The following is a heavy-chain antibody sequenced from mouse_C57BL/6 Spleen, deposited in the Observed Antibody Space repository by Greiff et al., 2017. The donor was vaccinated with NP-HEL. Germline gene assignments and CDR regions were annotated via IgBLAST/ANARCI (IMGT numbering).Heavy chain of an antibody. CDR2: IYPRSGNT. CDR3: AREGIYYDYDKGYAMDY. CDR1: GYTFTSYG. Sequence: QVQLQQSGAELARPGASVKLSCKASGYTFTSYGISWVKQRTGQGLEWIGEIYPRSGNTYYHEKFKGKATLTADKSSSTAYMELRSLTSEDSAVYFCAREGIYYDYDKGYAMDYWGQGTSVTVSS. J-gene: IGHJ4*01. V-gene: IGHV1-81*01. D-gene: IGHD2-4*01.